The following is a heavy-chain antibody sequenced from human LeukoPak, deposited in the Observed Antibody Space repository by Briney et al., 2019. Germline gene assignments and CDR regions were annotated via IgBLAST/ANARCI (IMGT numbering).Heavy chain of an antibody. V-gene: IGHV3-66*03. CDR2: IDSSGST. CDR1: GFTVSSNY. CDR3: VKGKGSSWRYSFDY. J-gene: IGHJ4*02. D-gene: IGHD6-13*01. Sequence: GGSLRLSCAASGFTVSSNYTSWGRQAPGKGLGCVSVIDSSGSTYYADSAKGRFTISRDNSKNTLYLQMSSLRAEDTAVYYCVKGKGSSWRYSFDYWGQGTLLTVSS.